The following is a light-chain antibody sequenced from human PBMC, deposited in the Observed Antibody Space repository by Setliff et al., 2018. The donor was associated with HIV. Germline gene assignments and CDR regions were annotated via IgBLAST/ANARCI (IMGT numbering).Light chain of an antibody. V-gene: IGLV3-1*01. Sequence: SYELTQPPSVSVSPGQTASIPCSGDKLGDKYVCWYQQRPGQSPVLVIYQDINRPSGIPARFSGSNSGNTATLTISGTQPMDEADYYCQAWDRSTVVFGGGTKVTVL. CDR2: QDI. CDR1: KLGDKY. J-gene: IGLJ2*01. CDR3: QAWDRSTVV.